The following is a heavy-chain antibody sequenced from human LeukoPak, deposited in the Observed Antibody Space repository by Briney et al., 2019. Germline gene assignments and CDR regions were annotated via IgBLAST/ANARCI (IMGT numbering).Heavy chain of an antibody. D-gene: IGHD4-17*01. CDR2: IRYDGSNK. CDR1: GFIFSSYG. J-gene: IGHJ4*02. V-gene: IGHV3-30*02. Sequence: AGGSLRLSCAASGFIFSSYGMHWVRQAPGKGLEWVAFIRYDGSNKYYADSMKGRFTISRDNPKNTLYLQMNSLKAEDAALYYCAKGNYGEKIDYWGPGTLVTVSS. CDR3: AKGNYGEKIDY.